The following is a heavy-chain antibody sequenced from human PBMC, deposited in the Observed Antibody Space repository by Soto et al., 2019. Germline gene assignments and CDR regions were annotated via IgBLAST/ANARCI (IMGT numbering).Heavy chain of an antibody. CDR3: ARYRDAVPRGLFDL. CDR1: GGSISSYY. CDR2: IYYSGST. J-gene: IGHJ5*02. V-gene: IGHV4-59*01. D-gene: IGHD4-17*01. Sequence: PSETLSLTCTVSGGSISSYYWSWIRQPPGKGLEWIGYIYYSGSTNYNPSLKSRVTISVDTSKNQFSLKLSSVTAADTAVYYCARYRDAVPRGLFDLWGQGTLVTGSS.